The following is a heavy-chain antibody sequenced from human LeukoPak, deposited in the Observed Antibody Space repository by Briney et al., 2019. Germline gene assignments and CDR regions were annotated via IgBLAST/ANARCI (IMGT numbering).Heavy chain of an antibody. CDR2: IYISGST. CDR1: GGSINSYY. D-gene: IGHD6-6*01. J-gene: IGHJ4*02. V-gene: IGHV4-4*07. Sequence: PSETLSLTCTVSGGSINSYYWSWIRQPAGKGLEWIGRIYISGSTKYNPSLKSRVTMSVDTSKNQFSLKLSSVTAADTALYYCARVGYSSSSFDYWGQGTLVTVSS. CDR3: ARVGYSSSSFDY.